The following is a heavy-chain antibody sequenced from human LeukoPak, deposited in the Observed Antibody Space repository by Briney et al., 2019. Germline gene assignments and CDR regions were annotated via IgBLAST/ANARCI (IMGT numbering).Heavy chain of an antibody. J-gene: IGHJ4*02. CDR3: AKETVRGGGLDY. CDR2: ISGSGGST. CDR1: GFTFSSYA. Sequence: HPGGSLRLSCAASGFTFSSYAMSWVRQAPGTGLEWVSAISGSGGSTYYADSVKGRFTISRDNSKNTLYLQMNSLRAEDTAVYYCAKETVRGGGLDYWGQGTLVTVSS. D-gene: IGHD3-10*01. V-gene: IGHV3-23*01.